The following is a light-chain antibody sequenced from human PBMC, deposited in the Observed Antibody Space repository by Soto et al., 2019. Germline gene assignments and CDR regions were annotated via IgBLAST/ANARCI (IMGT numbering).Light chain of an antibody. J-gene: IGKJ5*01. Sequence: EVVMTQSPDTLSVSPGERATLSCRASQSVSNNLAWYLQKPGQAPRLLIYGASIRASGIPARFSGSGSGTEFTLSISSLQSEDSVVYYCQQYNHWPITFGQGTRLEIK. V-gene: IGKV3D-15*01. CDR1: QSVSNN. CDR2: GAS. CDR3: QQYNHWPIT.